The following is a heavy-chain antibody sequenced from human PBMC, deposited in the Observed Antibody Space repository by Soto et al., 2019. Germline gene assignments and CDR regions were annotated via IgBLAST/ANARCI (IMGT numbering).Heavy chain of an antibody. J-gene: IGHJ4*02. CDR1: GGSISSYY. Sequence: SETLSLTCTVSGGSISSYYWIWIRQPPGKGLEWIGYIYYSGSTNYNPSLKSRVTISVDTSKNQFSLKLSSVTAADTAVYYCAGGGYSYGLYYFDYWGQGTLVTVSS. V-gene: IGHV4-59*01. CDR3: AGGGYSYGLYYFDY. CDR2: IYYSGST. D-gene: IGHD5-18*01.